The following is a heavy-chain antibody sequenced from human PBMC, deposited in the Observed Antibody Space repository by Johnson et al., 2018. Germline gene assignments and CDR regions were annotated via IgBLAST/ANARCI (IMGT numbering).Heavy chain of an antibody. CDR1: GGTFSSYA. CDR2: IIPFFGTA. V-gene: IGHV1-69*01. D-gene: IGHD6-19*01. Sequence: QVQLVQSGAEVKKPGSSVKVSCKASGGTFSSYAISWVRQAPGQGLEWMGGIIPFFGTANYAQKFQGRVTITADESTSTAHLERSSLRTEDTAVYYCARDQFAVAGKLVPFDIWGQGTMVTVSS. J-gene: IGHJ3*02. CDR3: ARDQFAVAGKLVPFDI.